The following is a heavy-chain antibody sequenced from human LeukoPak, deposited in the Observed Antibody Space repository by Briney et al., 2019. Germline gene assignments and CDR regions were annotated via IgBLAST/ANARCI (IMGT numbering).Heavy chain of an antibody. CDR1: GFTFSSYW. CDR2: INSDGSST. J-gene: IGHJ4*02. D-gene: IGHD6-19*01. V-gene: IGHV3-74*01. Sequence: GGSLRLSCAASGFTFSSYWMHWVRQAPGKGLVWVSRINSDGSSTSYTDSVKGRFTISRDNAKNTLYLQMNSLRAEDTAVYYCARAFAVTSFDYWGQGTLVTVSS. CDR3: ARAFAVTSFDY.